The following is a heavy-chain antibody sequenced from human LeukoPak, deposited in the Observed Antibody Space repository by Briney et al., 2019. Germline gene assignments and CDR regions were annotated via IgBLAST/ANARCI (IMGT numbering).Heavy chain of an antibody. J-gene: IGHJ2*01. CDR3: TREFCDRRAACAGGSYYDF. CDR1: GFTFSKDD. D-gene: IGHD1-26*01. CDR2: IGVTGDT. V-gene: IGHV3-13*01. Sequence: PGGSLRLSCAASGFTFSKDDFHWVRQAPGKGLEWVAAIGVTGDTYYADSVKGRFTISREDAANSLYLQMRSLGAGDTALYYCTREFCDRRAACAGGSYYDFWGRGALVTVSS.